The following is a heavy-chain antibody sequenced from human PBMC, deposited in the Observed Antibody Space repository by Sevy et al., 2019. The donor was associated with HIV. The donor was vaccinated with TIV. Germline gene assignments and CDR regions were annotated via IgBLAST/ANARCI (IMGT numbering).Heavy chain of an antibody. D-gene: IGHD4-17*01. CDR3: ARHSLTEDYGDYGGYFDY. CDR2: NDYSGST. J-gene: IGHJ4*02. Sequence: SETLSLTCTVSGGSISSSSYYWGWIRQPPGQGLEWIGSNDYSGSTYYNPSLKSRVTISVDTSKNQFSLKLSCVTAADTAVYYCARHSLTEDYGDYGGYFDYWGQGTLVTVSS. CDR1: GGSISSSSYY. V-gene: IGHV4-39*01.